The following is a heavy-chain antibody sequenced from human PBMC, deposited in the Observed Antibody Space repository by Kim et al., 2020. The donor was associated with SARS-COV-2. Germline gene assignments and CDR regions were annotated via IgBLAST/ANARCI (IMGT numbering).Heavy chain of an antibody. Sequence: GGSLRLSCAASGFTFSSYSMNWVRQAPGKGLEWVSSISSSSSYIYYADSVKGRFTISRDNAKNSLYLQMNSLRAEDTAVYYCARDFIAAAGTYQHWGQGTLVTVSS. J-gene: IGHJ1*01. CDR1: GFTFSSYS. D-gene: IGHD6-13*01. CDR3: ARDFIAAAGTYQH. CDR2: ISSSSSYI. V-gene: IGHV3-21*01.